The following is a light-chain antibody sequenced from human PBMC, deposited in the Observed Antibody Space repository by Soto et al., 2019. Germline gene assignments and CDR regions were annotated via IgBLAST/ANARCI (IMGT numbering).Light chain of an antibody. CDR3: QQYGSSPLT. J-gene: IGKJ4*01. V-gene: IGKV3-20*01. CDR1: QSVSSNS. Sequence: EIVLTQSPGTLSLSPGERATLSCRASQSVSSNSLAWYQQKPAQAPRLLIYGASTRATGIPDRFSGSGSGTDFTFSISRLESDDFAVYFCQQYGSSPLTFGGGTKVEIK. CDR2: GAS.